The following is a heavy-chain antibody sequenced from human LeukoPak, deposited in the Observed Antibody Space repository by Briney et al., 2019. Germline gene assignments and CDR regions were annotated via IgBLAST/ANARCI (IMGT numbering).Heavy chain of an antibody. V-gene: IGHV1-8*01. Sequence: ASVKVSCKASGYTFTSYDINWVRQATGQGLEWMGRMNPNSGNTGYAQKFQGRVTMTRNTSISTAYMELSSLRSEDTAVYYCARSYYYDSGFDYWGQGTLVTVSS. CDR1: GYTFTSYD. CDR2: MNPNSGNT. J-gene: IGHJ4*02. CDR3: ARSYYYDSGFDY. D-gene: IGHD3-22*01.